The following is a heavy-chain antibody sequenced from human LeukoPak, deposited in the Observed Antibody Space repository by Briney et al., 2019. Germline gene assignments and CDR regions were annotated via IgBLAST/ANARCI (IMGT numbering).Heavy chain of an antibody. Sequence: GGSLRLSCAASGFTFSSYSMNWVRQAPGKGLEWVSSISSSSSYIYYADSVKGRFTISRDNAKNSLYLQMNSLRAEDTAVYYCARNGIYYYDSSGYYWFDYWGQGTLVTVSS. CDR2: ISSSSSYI. D-gene: IGHD3-22*01. J-gene: IGHJ4*02. V-gene: IGHV3-21*01. CDR3: ARNGIYYYDSSGYYWFDY. CDR1: GFTFSSYS.